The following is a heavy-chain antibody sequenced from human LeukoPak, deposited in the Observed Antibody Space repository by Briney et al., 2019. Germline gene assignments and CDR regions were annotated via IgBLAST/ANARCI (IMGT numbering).Heavy chain of an antibody. V-gene: IGHV1-2*02. D-gene: IGHD2-15*01. CDR3: AVLQPGIFDY. CDR1: GYTFTGYY. J-gene: IGHJ4*02. Sequence: ASVKVSCKASGYTFTGYYMHWVRQAPGQGLEWMGWINPNSGDTNYAPKFQGRVTMTRDTSISTAYMELSSLRSDDTAVYYCAVLQPGIFDYWGQGTLVTVSS. CDR2: INPNSGDT.